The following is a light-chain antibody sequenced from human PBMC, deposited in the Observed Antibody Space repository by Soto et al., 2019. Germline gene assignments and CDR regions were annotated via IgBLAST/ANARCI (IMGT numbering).Light chain of an antibody. CDR2: NNN. J-gene: IGLJ2*01. Sequence: QSVLTQPPSASGTPGQRVTMSCSGSYSNFGSNIVNWYQHFPGTAPKLLIYNNNKRPSGVPDRFSASKSGTSVSLAISGLQSEDEAIYYCASWDDSLNDVLFGGGTKVTVL. V-gene: IGLV1-44*01. CDR3: ASWDDSLNDVL. CDR1: YSNFGSNI.